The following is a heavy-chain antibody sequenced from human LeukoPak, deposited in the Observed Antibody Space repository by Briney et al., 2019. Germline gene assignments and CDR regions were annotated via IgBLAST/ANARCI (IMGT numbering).Heavy chain of an antibody. CDR2: INPINPNSDDI. CDR3: ARGGYSSSLYDY. Sequence: ASVKVSCKTSGYTFTAYYMNWVRQAPGQGLEWMGWINPINPNSDDIHYAQKFRGRVTMTRDTSISTAYVELSSLRADDTAVYYCARGGYSSSLYDYWGQGTLVTVSS. CDR1: GYTFTAYY. V-gene: IGHV1-2*02. J-gene: IGHJ4*02. D-gene: IGHD6-13*01.